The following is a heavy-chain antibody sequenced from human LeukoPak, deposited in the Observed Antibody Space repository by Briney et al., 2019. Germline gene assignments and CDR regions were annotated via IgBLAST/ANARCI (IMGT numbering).Heavy chain of an antibody. CDR1: GFTFSSYA. CDR2: LSGSGGST. D-gene: IGHD6-13*01. V-gene: IGHV3-23*01. CDR3: AIPGHGSSWFPFDY. J-gene: IGHJ4*02. Sequence: PGGSLRLSCVFSGFTFSSYAMSWVRQAPGKGLEWVSSLSGSGGSTYYADSVKGRFTISRDNSKNTLYLQMNSLRAEDTAVYYCAIPGHGSSWFPFDYWGQGTLVTVSS.